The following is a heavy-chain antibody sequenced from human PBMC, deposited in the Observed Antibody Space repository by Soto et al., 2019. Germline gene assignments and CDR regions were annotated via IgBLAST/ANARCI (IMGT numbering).Heavy chain of an antibody. CDR3: TRVGGSVSGTDV. Sequence: EVQLVESGGGLVQPGGSLRLSSAASGFTFSSYWMHWVRQAPGKGLVWVSRIDNAGSSVRYADSVKGRFTISRDNAKNTLYLQMNSLRAEDTAVYYCTRVGGSVSGTDVWGQGTTVTVCS. CDR2: IDNAGSSV. J-gene: IGHJ6*02. CDR1: GFTFSSYW. V-gene: IGHV3-74*01. D-gene: IGHD1-26*01.